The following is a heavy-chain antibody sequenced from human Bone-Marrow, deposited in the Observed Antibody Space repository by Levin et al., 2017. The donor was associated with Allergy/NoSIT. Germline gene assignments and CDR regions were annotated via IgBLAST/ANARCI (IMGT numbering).Heavy chain of an antibody. CDR3: ARHGPRIRLNWFDP. CDR2: IYYSGST. J-gene: IGHJ5*02. V-gene: IGHV4-39*01. CDR1: GGSISSSSYY. D-gene: IGHD1-14*01. Sequence: SQTLSLTCTVSGGSISSSSYYWGWIRQPPGKGLEWIGSIYYSGSTYYNPSLKSRVTISVDTSKNQFSLKLSSVTAADTAVYYCARHGPRIRLNWFDPWGQGTLVTVSS.